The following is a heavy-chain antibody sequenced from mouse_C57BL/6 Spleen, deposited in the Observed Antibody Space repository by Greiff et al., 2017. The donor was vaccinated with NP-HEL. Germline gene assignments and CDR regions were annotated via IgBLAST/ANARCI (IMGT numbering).Heavy chain of an antibody. Sequence: QVQLQQPGAELVKPGASVKLSCKASGYTFTSYWMHWVKQRPGQGLEWIGMIHPNSGSTNYNEKFKSKATLTVDKSSSTAYMQLSSLTSEDSAVYYCASNYVRYAMDYWGQGTSVTVSS. J-gene: IGHJ4*01. V-gene: IGHV1-64*01. CDR1: GYTFTSYW. D-gene: IGHD2-1*01. CDR3: ASNYVRYAMDY. CDR2: IHPNSGST.